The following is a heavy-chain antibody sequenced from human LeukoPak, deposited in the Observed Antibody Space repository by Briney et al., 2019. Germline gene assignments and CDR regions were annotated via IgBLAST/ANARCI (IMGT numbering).Heavy chain of an antibody. V-gene: IGHV3-48*03. D-gene: IGHD1-26*01. CDR2: ISSSGSTI. CDR3: ASGRGGAGDFDY. CDR1: GFTFSSYE. J-gene: IGHJ4*02. Sequence: GGSLRLSCAASGFTFSSYEMNWVRQAPGKGLEWVSYISSSGSTIYYADSVKGRFTISRDNAKSSLYLQMNSLRAEDTAVYYCASGRGGAGDFDYWGQGTLVTVSS.